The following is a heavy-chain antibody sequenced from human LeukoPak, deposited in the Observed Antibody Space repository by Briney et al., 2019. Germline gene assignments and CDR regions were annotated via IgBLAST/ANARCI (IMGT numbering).Heavy chain of an antibody. Sequence: GASVKVSCKASGGTFSSYAISWVRQAPGQGPEWMGEIIPIFGTANYAQKFQGRVTITTDESTSTAYMELSSLRSEDTAVYYCARKLGYSYGLLYFDYWGQGTLVTVSS. D-gene: IGHD5-18*01. CDR2: IIPIFGTA. CDR3: ARKLGYSYGLLYFDY. V-gene: IGHV1-69*05. J-gene: IGHJ4*02. CDR1: GGTFSSYA.